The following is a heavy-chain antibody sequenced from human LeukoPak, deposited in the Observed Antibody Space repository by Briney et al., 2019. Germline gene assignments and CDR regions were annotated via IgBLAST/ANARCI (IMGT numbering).Heavy chain of an antibody. V-gene: IGHV4-59*01. CDR3: ARDPGSTRGFDP. Sequence: SETLSLTCTVSGGSISSYYWSWIRQPPGKGLEWIWYIYYSGSTNYNPSLKSRVTISVDTSKNQFSLKLSSVTAADTAVCYCARDPGSTRGFDPWGQGTLVTVSS. CDR1: GGSISSYY. J-gene: IGHJ5*02. D-gene: IGHD2-2*01. CDR2: IYYSGST.